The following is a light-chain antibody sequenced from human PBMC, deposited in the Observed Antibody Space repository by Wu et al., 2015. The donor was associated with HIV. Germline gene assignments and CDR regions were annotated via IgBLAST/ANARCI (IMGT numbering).Light chain of an antibody. CDR3: QQYGSSPLT. Sequence: EIVLTQSPATLSLSPGERATLSCRASQSVSSDLAWYQQKPGQAPRLLIYDASNRATDIPPRFSGSGSGTDFTLTISRLEPEDFAVYYCQQYGSSPLTFGGGTKVEIK. CDR2: DAS. CDR1: QSVSSD. V-gene: IGKV3-20*01. J-gene: IGKJ4*01.